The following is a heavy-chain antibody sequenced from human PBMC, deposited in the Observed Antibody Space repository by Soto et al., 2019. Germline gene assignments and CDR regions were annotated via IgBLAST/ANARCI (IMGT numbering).Heavy chain of an antibody. CDR1: GGSISSGDYY. V-gene: IGHV4-30-4*01. D-gene: IGHD3-22*01. CDR2: IYYSGST. CDR3: ARVPYDSSGYYYFYFDY. J-gene: IGHJ4*02. Sequence: QVQLQESGPGLVKPSQTLSLTCTVSGGSISSGDYYWSWIRQPPGKGLEWIGYIYYSGSTYYNPPLKSRVTISVDTSKNQFSLKLSSVTAADTAVYYCARVPYDSSGYYYFYFDYWGQGTLVTVSS.